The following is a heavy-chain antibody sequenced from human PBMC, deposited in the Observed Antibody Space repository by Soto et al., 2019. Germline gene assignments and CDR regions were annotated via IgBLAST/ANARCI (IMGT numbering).Heavy chain of an antibody. CDR1: GFTFTDYY. CDR3: ARDMTGTGYDAFEI. V-gene: IGHV1-2*04. J-gene: IGHJ3*02. Sequence: QVQLVQSGAEVKKPGASVKVSCEASGFTFTDYYIHWVRQAPGQGLEWMGMINPDSGGTRYAQNFQGWVTMTRDTSVKTAYMELRRLRFNDTAVYYCARDMTGTGYDAFEIWGQGTMVTVSS. D-gene: IGHD1-20*01. CDR2: INPDSGGT.